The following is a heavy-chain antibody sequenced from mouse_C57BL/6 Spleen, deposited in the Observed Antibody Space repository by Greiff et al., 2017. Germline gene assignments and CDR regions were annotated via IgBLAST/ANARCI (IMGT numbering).Heavy chain of an antibody. CDR1: GYTFTDNY. V-gene: IGHV1-75*01. CDR3: ARGYYGKGPYFDY. Sequence: VQLQESGPELVKPGASVKISCKASGYTFTDNYINWVKQRPGQGLEWIGWIFPGSGSTYYNEKFKGKATLTVDKSSSTAYMLLSSLTSEDSAVYFCARGYYGKGPYFDYWGQGTTLTVSS. J-gene: IGHJ2*01. D-gene: IGHD1-1*01. CDR2: IFPGSGST.